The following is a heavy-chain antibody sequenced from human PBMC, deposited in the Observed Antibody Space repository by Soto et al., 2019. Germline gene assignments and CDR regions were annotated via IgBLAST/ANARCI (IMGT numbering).Heavy chain of an antibody. D-gene: IGHD2-2*01. CDR3: ARDWGFRDIVVVPAAGYGMDV. V-gene: IGHV1-69*06. CDR1: GGTFSSYA. CDR2: IIPIFGTA. J-gene: IGHJ6*02. Sequence: ASVKVSCKASGGTFSSYAISWVRQAPGQGLEWMGGIIPIFGTANYAQKFQGRVTITADKSTSTAYMELSSLRSEDTAVYYCARDWGFRDIVVVPAAGYGMDVWGQGTKVTVYS.